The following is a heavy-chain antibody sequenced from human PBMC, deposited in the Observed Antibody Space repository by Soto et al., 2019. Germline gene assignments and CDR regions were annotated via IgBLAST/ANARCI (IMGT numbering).Heavy chain of an antibody. CDR2: INHSGST. CDR1: GGSFSGYY. J-gene: IGHJ4*02. D-gene: IGHD6-19*01. CDR3: ARGLPNAVAGTDY. Sequence: QVQLQQWGAGLLKPSETLSLTCAVYGGSFSGYYWSWIRQPPGKGLEWIGEINHSGSTNYNPSLKSRGTISVDTSKNQFSLKLSSVTAADTAVYYCARGLPNAVAGTDYWGQGTLVTVSS. V-gene: IGHV4-34*01.